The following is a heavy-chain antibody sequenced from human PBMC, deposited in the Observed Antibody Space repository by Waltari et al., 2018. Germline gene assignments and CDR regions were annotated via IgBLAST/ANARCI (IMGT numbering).Heavy chain of an antibody. CDR1: GGSFSGYY. Sequence: QVQLQQWGAGLSKPSETLSLTCAVYGGSFSGYYWSWTRPPPGKGLEWIGEINHSGSTNYNPSLKSRVTISVDTSKNQFSLKLSSVTAADTAVYYCARGQPYYDFWSGYYSYYYYGMDVWGQGTTVTVSS. J-gene: IGHJ6*02. V-gene: IGHV4-34*01. CDR3: ARGQPYYDFWSGYYSYYYYGMDV. D-gene: IGHD3-3*01. CDR2: INHSGST.